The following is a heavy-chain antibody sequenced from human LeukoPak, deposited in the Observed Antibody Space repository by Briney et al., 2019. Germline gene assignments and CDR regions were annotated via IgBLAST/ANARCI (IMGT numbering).Heavy chain of an antibody. J-gene: IGHJ4*02. CDR2: VFHSGTT. CDR1: GASFDSAH. Sequence: SETLSLTCAVSGASFDSAHWSWLRQPPGKGLEWIGCVFHSGTTNYNPSLTSRVTISVDTSKNQLSLKLASVTAADTAVYFCARGVYGAYFDLWGQGTLVTVSS. CDR3: ARGVYGAYFDL. V-gene: IGHV4-59*01. D-gene: IGHD4-17*01.